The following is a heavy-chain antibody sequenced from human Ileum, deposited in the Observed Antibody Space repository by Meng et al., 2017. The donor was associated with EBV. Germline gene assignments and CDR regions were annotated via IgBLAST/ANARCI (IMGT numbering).Heavy chain of an antibody. CDR3: ARNVPGTSAYYD. D-gene: IGHD3-22*01. J-gene: IGHJ4*02. CDR1: GYSISSTNW. Sequence: QVPLQEAGQGQVKPAATLSLTCAVSGYSISSTNWWGWIRQAPGKGLEWIGYIYYSGSTSYNPSLKSRVTMSVDTSKNQFSLNLNSVTAVDTAVYYCARNVPGTSAYYDWGQGTLVTVSS. CDR2: IYYSGST. V-gene: IGHV4-28*01.